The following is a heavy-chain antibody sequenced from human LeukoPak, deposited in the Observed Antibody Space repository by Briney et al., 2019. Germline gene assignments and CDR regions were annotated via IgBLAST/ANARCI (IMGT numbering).Heavy chain of an antibody. CDR2: ISSSSNYI. CDR1: GFTFSSYS. Sequence: GGSLRLSCAASGFTFSSYSMNWVRQAPGKGLEWVSSISSSSNYIYYTDSVKGRFTISRDNAKNSLYLHMKSLRAEDTAVYYCVSRGTTVVSPLWGQGTLVTVSS. CDR3: VSRGTTVVSPL. V-gene: IGHV3-21*01. D-gene: IGHD4-23*01. J-gene: IGHJ4*02.